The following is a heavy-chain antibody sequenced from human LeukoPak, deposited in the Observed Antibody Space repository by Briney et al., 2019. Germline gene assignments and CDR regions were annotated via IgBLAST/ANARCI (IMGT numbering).Heavy chain of an antibody. Sequence: ASVKVSCKASGYTFTSYAMNWVRQAPGQGLEWMGWINTNTGNPTYAQGFTGRFVFSLDTSVSTAYLQISSLKAEDTAVYYCARDIRGATITEFDYWGQGTLVTVSS. D-gene: IGHD5-24*01. CDR2: INTNTGNP. V-gene: IGHV7-4-1*02. CDR3: ARDIRGATITEFDY. CDR1: GYTFTSYA. J-gene: IGHJ4*02.